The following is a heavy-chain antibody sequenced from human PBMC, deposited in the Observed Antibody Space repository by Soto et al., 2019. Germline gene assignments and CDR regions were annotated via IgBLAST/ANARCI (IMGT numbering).Heavy chain of an antibody. CDR3: ARRAFYPGLDY. V-gene: IGHV4-59*01. J-gene: IGHJ4*02. CDR1: GGSISGYY. Sequence: SETLSLTCTVSGGSISGYYWSWIRQPPGKGLEWIGYIYYTGSTYYNPSLKSRVTISLDTSRNQFSLKLTSVTAADTAVYYCARRAFYPGLDYWGQGTLVTVSS. CDR2: IYYTGST.